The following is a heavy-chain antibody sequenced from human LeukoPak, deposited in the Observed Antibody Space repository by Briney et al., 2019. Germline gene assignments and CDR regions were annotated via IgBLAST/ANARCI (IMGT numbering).Heavy chain of an antibody. V-gene: IGHV4-59*01. CDR1: GGSISSYY. J-gene: IGHJ4*02. CDR3: ARAQWLVNY. D-gene: IGHD6-19*01. CDR2: LYYSGST. Sequence: SETLSLTCTVSGGSISSYYWSWIRQPPGKGLEWIGYLYYSGSTNYNPSLKSRVTISVDTSKNQFSLKLSSVTAADTAVYYCARAQWLVNYWGQGTLVTVSS.